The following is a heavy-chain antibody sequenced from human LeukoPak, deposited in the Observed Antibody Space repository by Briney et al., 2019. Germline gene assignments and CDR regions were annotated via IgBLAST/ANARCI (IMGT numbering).Heavy chain of an antibody. CDR2: IIPIFGTA. Sequence: ASVKVSCKASGGTFISYAISWVRQAPGQGLEWMGGIIPIFGTANYAQKFQGRVTITADESTSTAYMELSSLRSEDTAVYYCARDDPEWAFDIWGQGTMVTVSS. V-gene: IGHV1-69*13. CDR1: GGTFISYA. CDR3: ARDDPEWAFDI. J-gene: IGHJ3*02. D-gene: IGHD3-3*01.